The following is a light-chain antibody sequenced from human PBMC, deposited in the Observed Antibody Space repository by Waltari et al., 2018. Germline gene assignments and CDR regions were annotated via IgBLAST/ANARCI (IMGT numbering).Light chain of an antibody. Sequence: QLVLTQSPSASASLGASVKLTCTLSSGHRSNVIAWLQQQPEKGPRYLMKVNSDGGHSKGDEIPDRFSGSSSGAERYLTISSLQSEDEADYYCQTGGHGTWVFGGGTKLTVL. CDR1: SGHRSNV. CDR2: VNSDGGH. J-gene: IGLJ3*02. CDR3: QTGGHGTWV. V-gene: IGLV4-69*01.